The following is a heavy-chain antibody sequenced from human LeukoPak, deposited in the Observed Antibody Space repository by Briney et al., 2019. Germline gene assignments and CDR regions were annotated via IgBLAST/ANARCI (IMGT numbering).Heavy chain of an antibody. CDR2: IIPIFGTA. J-gene: IGHJ6*03. V-gene: IGHV1-69*05. CDR3: ARGGRGYCSSTSCHPYYMDV. CDR1: GGTFSSYA. D-gene: IGHD2-2*03. Sequence: SVKVSCKASGGTFSSYATSWVRQAPGQGLEWMGGIIPIFGTANYAQKFQGRVTITTDESTSTAYMELSSLRSEDTAVYYCARGGRGYCSSTSCHPYYMDVWGKGTTVTVSS.